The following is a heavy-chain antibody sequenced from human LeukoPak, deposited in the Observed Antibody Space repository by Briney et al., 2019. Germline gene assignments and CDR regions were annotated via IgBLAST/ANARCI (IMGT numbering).Heavy chain of an antibody. CDR1: GGSISSGGYY. CDR2: IYYSGST. CDR3: AVEQLVLRAFDI. V-gene: IGHV4-31*03. D-gene: IGHD6-13*01. J-gene: IGHJ3*02. Sequence: SETLSLTCTVSGGSISSGGYYWSWIRQHPGKGLEWIGYIYYSGSTYYIPSLKSRVTISVDMSKNQFSLKLSSVTAADTAVYYCAVEQLVLRAFDIWGQGTMVTVSS.